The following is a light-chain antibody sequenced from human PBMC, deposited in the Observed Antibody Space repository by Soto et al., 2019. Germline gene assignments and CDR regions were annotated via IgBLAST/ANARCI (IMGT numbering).Light chain of an antibody. CDR2: GAS. Sequence: EVVLTQSPVTLSLSPGERATLSCRASQSVSSSYLAWYQQKPGQAPRLLIYGASSRVTGIPDRFSGSGSGTDFTLTISRLEPEDFAVYYCQQYDTSIWAYTFGQGTKLEIK. CDR1: QSVSSSY. J-gene: IGKJ2*01. CDR3: QQYDTSIWAYT. V-gene: IGKV3-20*01.